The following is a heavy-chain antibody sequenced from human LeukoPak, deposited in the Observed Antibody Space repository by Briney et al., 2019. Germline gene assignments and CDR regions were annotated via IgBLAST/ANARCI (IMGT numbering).Heavy chain of an antibody. CDR3: ARGGLVALDY. CDR2: INHSGST. CDR1: GGSFSGYY. V-gene: IGHV4-34*01. D-gene: IGHD3/OR15-3a*01. Sequence: PSETLSLTCAVYGGSFSGYYWSWIRQPPGKGLEWIGEINHSGSTNYNPSLKSRVTISVDTSKYQFSLKLSSVTAADTAVYYCARGGLVALDYWGQGTLVTVSS. J-gene: IGHJ4*02.